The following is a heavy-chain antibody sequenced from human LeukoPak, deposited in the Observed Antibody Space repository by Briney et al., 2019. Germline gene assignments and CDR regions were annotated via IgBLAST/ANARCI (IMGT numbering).Heavy chain of an antibody. Sequence: GSLRLSCAASGFPFSSYAMHWVRQAPGKGLEYVSAISSNGGSTYYANSVKGRFTISRDNSKNTLYLQMGSLRAEDMAVYYCARTHCSGGSCYSSHGYYFDYWGQGTLVTVSS. CDR2: ISSNGGST. CDR1: GFPFSSYA. CDR3: ARTHCSGGSCYSSHGYYFDY. D-gene: IGHD2-15*01. J-gene: IGHJ4*02. V-gene: IGHV3-64*01.